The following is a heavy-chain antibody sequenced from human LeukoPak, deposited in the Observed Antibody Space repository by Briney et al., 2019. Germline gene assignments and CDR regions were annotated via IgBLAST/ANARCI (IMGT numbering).Heavy chain of an antibody. CDR3: ARDSPYCSSTSCYSPRGYLGYMDV. Sequence: GRSLRLSCAASGFTFSTYGMHWVRQAPGKGLERVAVIWNDGSNKYYADSVKGRFTISRDNSKNTLYLQMNSLRAEDTAVYYCARDSPYCSSTSCYSPRGYLGYMDVWGKGTTVTVSS. D-gene: IGHD2-2*01. V-gene: IGHV3-30*19. J-gene: IGHJ6*03. CDR2: IWNDGSNK. CDR1: GFTFSTYG.